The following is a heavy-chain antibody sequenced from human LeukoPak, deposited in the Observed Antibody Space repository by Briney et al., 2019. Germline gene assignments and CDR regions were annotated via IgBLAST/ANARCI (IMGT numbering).Heavy chain of an antibody. V-gene: IGHV3-21*01. CDR2: ISSSSSYI. Sequence: GGSLRLSCAASGFTFSSYSMNWVRQAPGKGLEWVSSISSSSSYIYYADSVKGRFTISRDNAKNSLYLQMNSLRAEDTAVYYRARVGSSWYWFDPWGQGTLVTVSS. CDR1: GFTFSSYS. CDR3: ARVGSSWYWFDP. J-gene: IGHJ5*02. D-gene: IGHD6-13*01.